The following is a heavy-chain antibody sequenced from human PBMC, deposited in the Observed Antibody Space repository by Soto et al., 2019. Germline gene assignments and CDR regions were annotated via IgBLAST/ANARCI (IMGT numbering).Heavy chain of an antibody. V-gene: IGHV3-23*01. D-gene: IGHD2-2*01. Sequence: EVHLLESGGGLVQPGGSLRLSCAASGFTFSNYAMGWVRQAPGKGLEWVSAITGSGTTTYYGDSVKGWFTTSRVNSRNTVTLPSNDLRAEYRALYSCAKVALPAATRYNFGNWGPGTLVTVSS. CDR2: ITGSGTTT. CDR1: GFTFSNYA. J-gene: IGHJ4*02. CDR3: AKVALPAATRYNFGN.